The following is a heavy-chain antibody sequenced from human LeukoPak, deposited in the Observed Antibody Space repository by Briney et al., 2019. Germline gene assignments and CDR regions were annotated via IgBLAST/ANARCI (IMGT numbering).Heavy chain of an antibody. CDR2: IIPIFGTA. D-gene: IGHD6-13*01. Sequence: GASVKASCKASGGTFSSYAISWVRQAPGQGLEWMGGIIPIFGTANYAQKFQGRVTITTDESTSTAYMELSSLRSEDTAVYYCARDGQQLVMYNWFDPWGQGTLVTVSS. V-gene: IGHV1-69*05. CDR3: ARDGQQLVMYNWFDP. CDR1: GGTFSSYA. J-gene: IGHJ5*02.